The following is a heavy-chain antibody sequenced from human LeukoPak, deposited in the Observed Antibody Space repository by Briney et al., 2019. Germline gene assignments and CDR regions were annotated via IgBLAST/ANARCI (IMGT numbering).Heavy chain of an antibody. V-gene: IGHV3-23*01. CDR3: AKVRAPSGWFNSDY. Sequence: GGSLRLSCEASGFTFSSYAIRWVRQAPGTGLEWVSSIPGSGGATYYADSVRGRFSISRDSSKNTVYLQMNSLRDEDTAAYYCAKVRAPSGWFNSDYWGQGTLVTVSS. J-gene: IGHJ4*02. CDR2: IPGSGGAT. D-gene: IGHD6-19*01. CDR1: GFTFSSYA.